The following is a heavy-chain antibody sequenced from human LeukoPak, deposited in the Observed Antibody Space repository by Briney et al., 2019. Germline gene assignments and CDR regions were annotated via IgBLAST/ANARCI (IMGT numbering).Heavy chain of an antibody. CDR3: ASGESHVYDILTSYSNRVGLDY. D-gene: IGHD3-9*01. V-gene: IGHV4-31*03. Sequence: SETLSLTCTVSGGSISSGGYYWSWIRQHPGKGLEWIVYIYYSGSTYYNPSLKSRVTISVDTSKNQFSLKLSSVTAADTAVYYCASGESHVYDILTSYSNRVGLDYWGQGTLVTVSS. CDR2: IYYSGST. CDR1: GGSISSGGYY. J-gene: IGHJ4*02.